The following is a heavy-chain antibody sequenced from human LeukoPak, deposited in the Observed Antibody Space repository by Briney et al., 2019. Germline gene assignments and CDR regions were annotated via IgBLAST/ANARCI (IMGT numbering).Heavy chain of an antibody. V-gene: IGHV4-59*11. CDR1: GGSISSHY. J-gene: IGHJ5*02. CDR2: IYYSGST. D-gene: IGHD2-2*01. Sequence: SETLSLTCTVSGGSISSHYWSWIRQPPGKGLEWIGYIYYSGSTNYNPSLKSRVTISVDTSKNQFSLKLSSVTAADTAVYYCAKVVVPANWFDPWGQGTLVTVSS. CDR3: AKVVVPANWFDP.